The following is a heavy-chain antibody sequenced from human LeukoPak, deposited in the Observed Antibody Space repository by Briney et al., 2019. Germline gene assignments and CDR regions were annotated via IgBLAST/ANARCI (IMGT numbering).Heavy chain of an antibody. J-gene: IGHJ6*03. CDR2: IYSGGST. CDR3: AAGGDYYYHMDV. Sequence: GGSLRPSCAASGFTVSSNYMSWVRQAPGKGLEWVSIIYSGGSTFYADSVKGRFTISRDNSKNTLYLQMNSLRAEDTAVYHCAAGGDYYYHMDVWGKGTTVTVSS. CDR1: GFTVSSNY. D-gene: IGHD3-10*01. V-gene: IGHV3-53*01.